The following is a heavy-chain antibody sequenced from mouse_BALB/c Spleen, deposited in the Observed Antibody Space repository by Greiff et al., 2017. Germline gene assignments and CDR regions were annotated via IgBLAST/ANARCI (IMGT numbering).Heavy chain of an antibody. D-gene: IGHD2-4*01. V-gene: IGHV1-7*01. CDR1: GYTFTSYW. Sequence: VQLQQSGAELAKPGASVKMSCKASGYTFTSYWMHWVNQRPGQGLEWIGYINPSTGYTEYNQKFKDKSTLTADKSSSTAYMQLSSLTSEDSAVYYCARGIYYDYEGAWFAYWGQGTLVTVSA. CDR2: INPSTGYT. CDR3: ARGIYYDYEGAWFAY. J-gene: IGHJ3*01.